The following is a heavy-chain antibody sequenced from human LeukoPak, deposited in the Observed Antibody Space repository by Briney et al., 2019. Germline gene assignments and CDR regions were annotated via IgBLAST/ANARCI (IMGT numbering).Heavy chain of an antibody. Sequence: GGSLRLSCAASGFTFSSYGMHWVRQAPGKGLEWVAVIWYGGSNKYYADSVKGRFTISRDNSKNTLYLQMNSLRAEDTAVYYCAKDSCSSTSCYGEGFDYWGQGTLVTVSS. J-gene: IGHJ4*02. CDR3: AKDSCSSTSCYGEGFDY. CDR1: GFTFSSYG. V-gene: IGHV3-30*02. CDR2: IWYGGSNK. D-gene: IGHD2-2*01.